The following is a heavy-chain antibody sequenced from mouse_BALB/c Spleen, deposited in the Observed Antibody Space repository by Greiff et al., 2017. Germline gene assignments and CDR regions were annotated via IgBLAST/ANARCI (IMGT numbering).Heavy chain of an antibody. Sequence: LVKTGASVKISCKASGYSFTGYNMHWVKQSHGKSLEWIGYISCYNGATSYNQKFKGKATFTVDTSSSTAYMQFNSLTSEDSAVEYCARRAGTTWFAYWGQGTLVTVSA. CDR2: ISCYNGAT. CDR1: GYSFTGYN. CDR3: ARRAGTTWFAY. V-gene: IGHV1S34*01. J-gene: IGHJ3*01. D-gene: IGHD4-1*01.